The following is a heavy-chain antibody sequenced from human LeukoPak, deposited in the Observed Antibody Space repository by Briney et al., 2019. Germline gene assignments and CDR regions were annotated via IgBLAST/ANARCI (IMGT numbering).Heavy chain of an antibody. V-gene: IGHV3-11*01. CDR2: ISSGGSTI. CDR1: GFTFSDYY. CDR3: ARTSQAAVGGYRPHFFPNAFDI. Sequence: PGGSLRLSCAASGFTFSDYYMSWIRQAPVKGLEWVSYISSGGSTIYYADSVKGRFTISRDNAKNSLYLQMNSLRAEDTAVYYCARTSQAAVGGYRPHFFPNAFDIWGQGTMVTVSS. J-gene: IGHJ3*02. D-gene: IGHD2-15*01.